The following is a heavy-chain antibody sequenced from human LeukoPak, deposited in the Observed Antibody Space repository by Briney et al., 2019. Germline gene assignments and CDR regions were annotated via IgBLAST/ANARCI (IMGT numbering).Heavy chain of an antibody. CDR2: MNPNSGKT. J-gene: IGHJ4*02. CDR1: GFTFTNYD. V-gene: IGHV1-8*03. Sequence: ASVKVSCKTSGFTFTNYDMNWVRQATGQGLEWMGWMNPNSGKTGYAQKFQGRVTISWNTSISTAYMELTSLTSEDTAVYFCARGFDFPYWGQGTLVTVSS. CDR3: ARGFDFPY. D-gene: IGHD3-9*01.